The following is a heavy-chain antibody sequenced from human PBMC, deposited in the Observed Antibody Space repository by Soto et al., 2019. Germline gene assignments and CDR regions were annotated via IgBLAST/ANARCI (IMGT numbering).Heavy chain of an antibody. D-gene: IGHD4-17*01. Sequence: PGGSLRLSCEGSGLTFRNDWLSWVRQAPGKGLEWVANINQDGSERYYVDSVRGRFTISRDNVENSLYLQLNSLRPEDTAVYYCAVYGYGVSAAAYWGQGTLVTVSS. CDR2: INQDGSER. CDR3: AVYGYGVSAAAY. J-gene: IGHJ4*02. CDR1: GLTFRNDW. V-gene: IGHV3-7*03.